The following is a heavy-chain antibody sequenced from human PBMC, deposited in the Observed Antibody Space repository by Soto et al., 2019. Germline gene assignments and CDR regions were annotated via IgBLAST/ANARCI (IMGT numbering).Heavy chain of an antibody. CDR1: GGSISSYY. CDR2: IYTSGST. CDR3: ARDRVDTAMAIVDY. D-gene: IGHD5-18*01. V-gene: IGHV4-4*07. J-gene: IGHJ4*02. Sequence: QVQLQESGPGLVQPSETLSLTCTVSGGSISSYYWSWIRQPAGKGLEWIGRIYTSGSTNYNPSLKSRVTMSVDTSKNQFSLKLSSVTAADTAVYYCARDRVDTAMAIVDYWGQGTLVTVSS.